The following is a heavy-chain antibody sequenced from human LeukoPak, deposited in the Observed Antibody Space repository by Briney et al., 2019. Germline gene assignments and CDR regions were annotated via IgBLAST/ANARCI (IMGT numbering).Heavy chain of an antibody. D-gene: IGHD1-20*01. V-gene: IGHV3-74*01. CDR3: ARAPITGLYDY. J-gene: IGHJ4*02. CDR1: EFTFSRHW. Sequence: TGGSLRLSCAASEFTFSRHWMQCVRQAPGKGLVCVSSINSDGTITNYADSVKGRFTISRDNAKNTLYLQMNSLRAEDTAVYYCARAPITGLYDYWGQGTLVTVSS. CDR2: INSDGTIT.